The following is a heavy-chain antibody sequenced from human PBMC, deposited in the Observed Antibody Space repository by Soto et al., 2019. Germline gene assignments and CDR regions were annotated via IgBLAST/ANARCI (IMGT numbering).Heavy chain of an antibody. Sequence: EVQLVESGGGLVQPGGSLRLSCAASGFTFSSYWMHWVCQAPGKGLVWVSRINSDGSSTSYADSVKGRFTISRDNAKNTLYLQMNSLRAEDTAVYYCARVLRYFDWEADYWGQGTLVTVSS. CDR1: GFTFSSYW. CDR2: INSDGSST. V-gene: IGHV3-74*01. J-gene: IGHJ4*02. CDR3: ARVLRYFDWEADY. D-gene: IGHD3-9*01.